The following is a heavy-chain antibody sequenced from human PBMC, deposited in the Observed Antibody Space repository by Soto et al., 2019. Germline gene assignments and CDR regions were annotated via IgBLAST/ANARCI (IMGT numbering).Heavy chain of an antibody. J-gene: IGHJ4*02. CDR3: ARDQESITDRILQY. CDR2: ISAYNGNT. D-gene: IGHD3-10*01. V-gene: IGHV1-18*01. CDR1: GDTFACFG. Sequence: GASLKVSCKASGDTFACFGFSWVRQAPGQGLEWLGWISAYNGNTHYAQKVRDRITLTTDTSTNTAYMELRSLTSDDTAVYYCARDQESITDRILQYWGQGTRVTVSS.